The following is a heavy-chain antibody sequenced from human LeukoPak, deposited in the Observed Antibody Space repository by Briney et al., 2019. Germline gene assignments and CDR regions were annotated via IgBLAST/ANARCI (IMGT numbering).Heavy chain of an antibody. CDR2: INQDGSEK. Sequence: GGSLRLSCAASGFNLRDYWMHWVRQAPGKGLEWVANINQDGSEKYYVGSVKGRFTISRDNAKNSLYLQMNSLSAEDTAVYYCARGYRLNWGQGALVTVSS. V-gene: IGHV3-7*01. CDR3: ARGYRLN. D-gene: IGHD3-16*01. CDR1: GFNLRDYW. J-gene: IGHJ4*02.